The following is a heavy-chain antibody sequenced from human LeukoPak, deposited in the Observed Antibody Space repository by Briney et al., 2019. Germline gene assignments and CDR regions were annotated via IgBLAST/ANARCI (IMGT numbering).Heavy chain of an antibody. CDR3: ARVRRDYDILTGYYNVMDY. Sequence: ASVKVSCKVSGGTFSSYAINWVRQAPGQGLEWMGGIIPIFGTANYAQKFQGRVTITADTSTTTAYMELSSLRSEDTAVYYCARVRRDYDILTGYYNVMDYWGQGTLVTVSS. D-gene: IGHD3-9*01. CDR2: IIPIFGTA. V-gene: IGHV1-69*06. CDR1: GGTFSSYA. J-gene: IGHJ4*02.